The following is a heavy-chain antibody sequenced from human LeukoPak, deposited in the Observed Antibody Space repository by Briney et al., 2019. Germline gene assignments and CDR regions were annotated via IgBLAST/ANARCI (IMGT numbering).Heavy chain of an antibody. J-gene: IGHJ4*02. D-gene: IGHD5-12*01. Sequence: GGSLRLSCAASGFTFSSYAMHWVRQAPGKGLEWVAVISYDGSNKYYAGSVKGRFTISRDNSKNTLYLQMNSLRAEDTAVYYCARSRLADSGYDEFDYWGQGTLVTVSS. V-gene: IGHV3-30*04. CDR2: ISYDGSNK. CDR1: GFTFSSYA. CDR3: ARSRLADSGYDEFDY.